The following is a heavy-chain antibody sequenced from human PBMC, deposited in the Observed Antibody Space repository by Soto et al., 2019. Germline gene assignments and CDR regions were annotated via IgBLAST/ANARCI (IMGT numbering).Heavy chain of an antibody. J-gene: IGHJ4*01. CDR3: ARGRRIAVAATSFDH. Sequence: SVKVSCKASGGTFSSYAISWVRQAPGQGLEWMGGIIPIFGTANYAQKFQGRVTITAXXXXSXXXMXLXXLRSEDTAVYYCARGRRIAVAATSFDHWGQ. D-gene: IGHD6-19*01. CDR1: GGTFSSYA. V-gene: IGHV1-69*13. CDR2: IIPIFGTA.